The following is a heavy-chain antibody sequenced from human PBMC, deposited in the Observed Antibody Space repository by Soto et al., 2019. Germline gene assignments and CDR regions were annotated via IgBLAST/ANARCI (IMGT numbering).Heavy chain of an antibody. Sequence: QVQLVQSGAEVKKPGSSVKVSCKTSGGTFRTSAISWVRQAPGQGLEWMGGIMPVFPTPDYAQKFQGRVTITADESTSTAYMELSSLRSADTAVYYCARDKDRQQLGGNYYCIMDVWGQGTTVTVSS. CDR1: GGTFRTSA. D-gene: IGHD3-3*02. CDR3: ARDKDRQQLGGNYYCIMDV. J-gene: IGHJ6*01. CDR2: IMPVFPTP. V-gene: IGHV1-69*12.